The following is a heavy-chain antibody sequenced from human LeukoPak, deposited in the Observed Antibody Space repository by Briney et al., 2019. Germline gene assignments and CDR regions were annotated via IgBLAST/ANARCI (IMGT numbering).Heavy chain of an antibody. CDR2: ISGSGGST. CDR3: AKDGGYDLRAY. CDR1: GFTFGSYA. Sequence: GGSLRLSCAASGFTFGSYAMSWVRQAPGKGLEWVSAISGSGGSTYYADSVKGRFTISIDNSKNTLYLQMNSLRAEDTAVYYCAKDGGYDLRAYWGQGTLVTVSS. V-gene: IGHV3-23*01. D-gene: IGHD3-3*01. J-gene: IGHJ4*02.